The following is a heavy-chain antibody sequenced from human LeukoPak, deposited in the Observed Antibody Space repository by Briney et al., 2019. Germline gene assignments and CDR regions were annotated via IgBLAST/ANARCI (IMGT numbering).Heavy chain of an antibody. Sequence: ASVKVSCKASVYTFTSYGISWVRQAPGQGLEWMGWISAHNGNTNYAQKLQGRVTMTTDTSTSTAYMELRSLRSDDTAVYYCARGRGMTTAENFDYWGQGTLVTVSS. CDR2: ISAHNGNT. J-gene: IGHJ4*02. D-gene: IGHD4-17*01. V-gene: IGHV1-18*01. CDR3: ARGRGMTTAENFDY. CDR1: VYTFTSYG.